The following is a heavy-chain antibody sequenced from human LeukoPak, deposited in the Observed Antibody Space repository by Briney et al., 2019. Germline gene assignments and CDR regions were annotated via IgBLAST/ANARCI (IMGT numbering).Heavy chain of an antibody. CDR3: AKEIVGAPTPGAY. D-gene: IGHD1-26*01. CDR1: TDSITSNW. V-gene: IGHV4-4*02. CDR2: VHKSGST. Sequence: SETLSLTCAVSTDSITSNWWSWVRQPPGKGLEWIGEVHKSGSTNYYPSLQSRVTISIDKSKNQIALELTSVTAADTAIYYCAKEIVGAPTPGAYWGQGILVTVSS. J-gene: IGHJ4*02.